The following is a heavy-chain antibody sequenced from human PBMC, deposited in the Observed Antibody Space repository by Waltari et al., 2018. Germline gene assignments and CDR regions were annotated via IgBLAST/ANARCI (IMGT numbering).Heavy chain of an antibody. CDR1: GFTFSSYS. CDR2: ISSSSSTI. Sequence: EVQLVESGGGLVQPGGSLRLSCAASGFTFSSYSMNWVRQAPGKGLEWVSYISSSSSTIYYADSGKGRFTISRDNAKNSLYLQMNSLRAEDTAVYYCAREDCSSTSCYWYFDLWGRGTLVTVSS. D-gene: IGHD2-2*01. CDR3: AREDCSSTSCYWYFDL. V-gene: IGHV3-48*04. J-gene: IGHJ2*01.